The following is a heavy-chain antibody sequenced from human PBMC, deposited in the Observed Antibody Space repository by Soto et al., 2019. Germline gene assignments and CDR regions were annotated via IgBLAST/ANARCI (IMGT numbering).Heavy chain of an antibody. J-gene: IGHJ5*02. V-gene: IGHV4-39*01. Sequence: QLQLQESGPGLVKPSETLSLTCSVSGGSINDDRYYWGWIRQPPGKGLEWIGSIYYSGTSSYNPSLESRVTMSVDTSKKQLSLRLWSVTGADTAVYYCARLHCDSPNCVPLDPWGQGTLVIVSS. CDR3: ARLHCDSPNCVPLDP. D-gene: IGHD2-2*01. CDR2: IYYSGTS. CDR1: GGSINDDRYY.